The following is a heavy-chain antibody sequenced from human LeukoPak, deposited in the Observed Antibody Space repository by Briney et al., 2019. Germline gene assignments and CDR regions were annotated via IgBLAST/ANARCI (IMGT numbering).Heavy chain of an antibody. CDR3: ARGITIFGVVIGGFHY. CDR1: GFTVSSNY. J-gene: IGHJ4*02. CDR2: IYSGGST. Sequence: GGSLRLSCAASGFTVSSNYMSWVRQAPGKGLEWVSVIYSGGSTYYADSVKGRFTISRDNSKNTLYLQINSLRAEDTAVYYCARGITIFGVVIGGFHYWGQGTLVTVS. D-gene: IGHD3-3*01. V-gene: IGHV3-66*02.